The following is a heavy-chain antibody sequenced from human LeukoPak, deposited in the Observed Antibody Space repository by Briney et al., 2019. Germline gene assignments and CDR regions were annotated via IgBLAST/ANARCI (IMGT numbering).Heavy chain of an antibody. CDR3: SGHGSSSY. V-gene: IGHV3-23*01. J-gene: IGHJ4*02. CDR1: GFTVYNNG. D-gene: IGHD6-13*01. Sequence: GGSLRLSCAASGFTVYNNGLSWFRQAPGKGLEWVSDISGGGNTYYAESVKGRFTVSRDNSKNTLYLQMNSLRAEDTALYYASGHGSSSYWGQGTLVAVSS. CDR2: ISGGGNT.